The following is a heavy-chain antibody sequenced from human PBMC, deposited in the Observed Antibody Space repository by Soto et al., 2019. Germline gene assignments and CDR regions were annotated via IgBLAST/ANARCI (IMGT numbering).Heavy chain of an antibody. V-gene: IGHV4-59*05. CDR1: GGSISSYY. Sequence: SQTLSLTCTVSGGSISSYYWSWIRQPPGKGLEWIGSIYYSGSTYYNPSLKSRVTISVDTSKNQFSLKLSSVTAADTAVYYCATTPDSSGYYYPDPCGEGTLVTVSS. CDR3: ATTPDSSGYYYPDP. CDR2: IYYSGST. J-gene: IGHJ5*02. D-gene: IGHD3-22*01.